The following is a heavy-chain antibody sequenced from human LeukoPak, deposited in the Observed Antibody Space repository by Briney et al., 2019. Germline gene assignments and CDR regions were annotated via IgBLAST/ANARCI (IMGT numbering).Heavy chain of an antibody. CDR1: GGSISSSSYY. CDR2: IYYSGST. V-gene: IGHV4-39*07. CDR3: ARGMVVVVVAATPAYGMDV. J-gene: IGHJ6*02. Sequence: PSETLSLTCTVSGGSISSSSYYWGWIRQPPGKGLEWIGSIYYSGSTYYNPSLKSRVTISVDTSKNQFSLKLSSATAADTAVYYCARGMVVVVVAATPAYGMDVWGQGTTVTVSS. D-gene: IGHD2-15*01.